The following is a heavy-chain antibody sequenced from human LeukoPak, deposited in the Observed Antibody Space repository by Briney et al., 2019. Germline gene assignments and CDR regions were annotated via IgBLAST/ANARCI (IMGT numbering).Heavy chain of an antibody. CDR3: ARVKIAAAVNLIDY. D-gene: IGHD6-13*01. V-gene: IGHV2-70*11. Sequence: FGPALVKPTQTLTLTCTFSGFSLSTSGMCVSWIRQPPGKALEWLARIDWDDDKYYSTSLKTRLTISKDTSKNQVVLTMTNMDPVDTATYYCARVKIAAAVNLIDYWGQGTLVTVSS. CDR1: GFSLSTSGMC. CDR2: IDWDDDK. J-gene: IGHJ4*02.